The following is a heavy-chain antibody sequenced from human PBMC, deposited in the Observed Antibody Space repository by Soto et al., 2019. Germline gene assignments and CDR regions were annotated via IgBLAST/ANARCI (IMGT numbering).Heavy chain of an antibody. CDR3: ARFSRSAPAY. D-gene: IGHD3-3*01. CDR2: IKQDGSVK. Sequence: GGSLRLSCAASGLTFSSYWMSWVRQAPGRGLEWVANIKQDGSVKDYVDSMKGRFTISRDNAKDSLYLQMNSLRVEDTAMYYCARFSRSAPAYWGRGTLVTVSS. V-gene: IGHV3-7*01. J-gene: IGHJ4*02. CDR1: GLTFSSYW.